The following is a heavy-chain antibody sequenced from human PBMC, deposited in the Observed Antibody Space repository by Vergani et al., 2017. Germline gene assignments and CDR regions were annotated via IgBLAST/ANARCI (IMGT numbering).Heavy chain of an antibody. CDR2: IYYSGST. Sequence: QVQLQESGPGLVKPSETLSLTCTVSGGSISSYDWSWIRQPPGKGLEWIGYIYYSGSTNYNPSLKGRVTISVDTSKNQFSLKLSSVTAADTAVYYCARDRVPAARLNWFDPWGQGTLVTVSS. V-gene: IGHV4-59*01. CDR1: GGSISSYD. D-gene: IGHD2-2*01. CDR3: ARDRVPAARLNWFDP. J-gene: IGHJ5*02.